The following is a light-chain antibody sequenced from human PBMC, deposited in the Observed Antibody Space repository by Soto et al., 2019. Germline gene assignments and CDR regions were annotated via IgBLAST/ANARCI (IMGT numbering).Light chain of an antibody. J-gene: IGKJ5*01. CDR2: GAS. Sequence: VVLTQSPATLSLSPEERATLSCRASQSVSSNLAWYQQKPGQAPRLLIYGASTRATGIPARFSGSGSGTEFTLTISSLQSEDFAVYYCQQYNNWPPEITFGQGTRLEIK. CDR1: QSVSSN. CDR3: QQYNNWPPEIT. V-gene: IGKV3-15*01.